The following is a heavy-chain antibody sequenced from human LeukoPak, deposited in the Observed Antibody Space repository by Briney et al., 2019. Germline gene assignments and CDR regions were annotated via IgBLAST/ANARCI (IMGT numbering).Heavy chain of an antibody. V-gene: IGHV1-2*02. CDR1: GYTFTYYY. CDR3: ARAPKVYCSGGSCYSIWFDP. D-gene: IGHD2-15*01. CDR2: INPNSGGT. J-gene: IGHJ5*02. Sequence: ASVKVSCKASGYTFTYYYMHWVRQAPGQGLEWMGWINPNSGGTNYAQKFQGRVTMTRDTSISTAYMELSRLRSDDTAVYYCARAPKVYCSGGSCYSIWFDPWGQGTLVTVSS.